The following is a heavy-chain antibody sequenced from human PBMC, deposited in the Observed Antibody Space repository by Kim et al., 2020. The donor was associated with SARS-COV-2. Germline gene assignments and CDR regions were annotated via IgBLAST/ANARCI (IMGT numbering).Heavy chain of an antibody. CDR1: GFTFSSYS. D-gene: IGHD6-13*01. CDR2: ISSSSSTI. J-gene: IGHJ6*02. Sequence: GGSLRLSCAASGFTFSSYSMNWVRQAPGKGLEWVSYISSSSSTIYYADSVKGRFTISRDNAKNSLYLQMNSLRAEDTAVYYCAREGPGSSSWYKGGYYYYGMDVWGQGTTVTVSS. CDR3: AREGPGSSSWYKGGYYYYGMDV. V-gene: IGHV3-48*04.